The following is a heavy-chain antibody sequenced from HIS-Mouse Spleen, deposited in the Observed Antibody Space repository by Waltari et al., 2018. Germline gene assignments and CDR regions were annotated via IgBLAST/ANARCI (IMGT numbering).Heavy chain of an antibody. Sequence: QVQLVESGGGVVQPGRSLSLSCAASGFTFSSYACHWVRQAPGKGLEWVAVISYDGSNKYYADSVKGRFTISRDNSKNTLYLQMNSLRAEDTAVYYCARGPLANWGYRAFDIWGQGTMVTVSS. CDR1: GFTFSSYA. CDR3: ARGPLANWGYRAFDI. J-gene: IGHJ3*02. D-gene: IGHD7-27*01. V-gene: IGHV3-30-3*01. CDR2: ISYDGSNK.